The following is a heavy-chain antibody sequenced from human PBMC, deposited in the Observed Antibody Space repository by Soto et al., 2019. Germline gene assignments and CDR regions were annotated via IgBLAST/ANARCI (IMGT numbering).Heavy chain of an antibody. J-gene: IGHJ6*02. CDR2: ISAYNGNT. V-gene: IGHV1-18*01. CDR3: ARVMVRGVYYYYGMDV. Sequence: ASVKVSCKASGYTFTSYGISWVRQAPGQGLEWMGWISAYNGNTNYAQKLQGRVTMTTDTSTSTAYMELRSLRSDDTAVYYCARVMVRGVYYYYGMDVWGQGTTVTVS. CDR1: GYTFTSYG. D-gene: IGHD3-10*01.